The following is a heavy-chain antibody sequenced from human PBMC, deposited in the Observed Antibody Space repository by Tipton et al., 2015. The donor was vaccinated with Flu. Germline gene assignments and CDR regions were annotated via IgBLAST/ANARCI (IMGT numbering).Heavy chain of an antibody. CDR1: VDSVSTNSGA. CDR3: ARETGHSDNFYYYGMDV. D-gene: IGHD5-12*01. V-gene: IGHV6-1*01. J-gene: IGHJ6*02. CDR2: TYYRSKWYN. Sequence: GLVKPSQTLSLTCAISVDSVSTNSGAWNWIRQSPSRGLEWLGRTYYRSKWYNDYAVSVKSRITINPDTSKNQLSLQLNSVTPEDTAVYFCARETGHSDNFYYYGMDVWGRGTTVTVSS.